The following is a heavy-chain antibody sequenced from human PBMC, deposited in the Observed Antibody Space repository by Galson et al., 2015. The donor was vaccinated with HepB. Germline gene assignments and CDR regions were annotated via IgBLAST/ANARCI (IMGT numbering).Heavy chain of an antibody. CDR3: ARLCGSYYNF. V-gene: IGHV5-51*01. CDR2: IYPGDSDT. D-gene: IGHD1-26*01. Sequence: QSGAEVKKPGESLKISCKASGYTFTSYWIGWVRQMPGKGLEWMGIIYPGDSDTTYSPSFRGQVTISADKSISTVYLQWSSLKASDTAIYYCARLCGSYYNFWGQGTLVTVSS. J-gene: IGHJ4*02. CDR1: GYTFTSYW.